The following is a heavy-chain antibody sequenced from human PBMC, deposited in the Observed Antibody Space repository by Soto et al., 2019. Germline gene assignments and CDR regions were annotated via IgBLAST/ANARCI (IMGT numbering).Heavy chain of an antibody. CDR1: GRSMADAR. V-gene: IGHV3-15*01. Sequence: PGGSLRISCAASGRSMADARMRWVRQTPGKGLEWVGRIKSKVDGGTADYAAPVKGRFTISRDDSQKTLYLQMNSLKTEDTALYYCSTDIGIYGLDVWGQGTMVTVSS. CDR3: STDIGIYGLDV. D-gene: IGHD3-10*01. CDR2: IKSKVDGGTA. J-gene: IGHJ6*02.